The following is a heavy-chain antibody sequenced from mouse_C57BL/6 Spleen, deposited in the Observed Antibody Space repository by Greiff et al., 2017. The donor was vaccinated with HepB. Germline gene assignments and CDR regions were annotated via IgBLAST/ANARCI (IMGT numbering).Heavy chain of an antibody. D-gene: IGHD2-4*01. CDR3: ARFSSYDYDGAY. Sequence: QVQLQQSGAELVKPGASVKISCKASGYAFSSYWMNWVKQRPGKGLEWIGQIYPGDGDTNYNGKFKGKATLTADKSSSTAYMQLSSLTSEDSAVYFCARFSSYDYDGAYWGQGTLVTVSA. V-gene: IGHV1-80*01. CDR2: IYPGDGDT. CDR1: GYAFSSYW. J-gene: IGHJ3*01.